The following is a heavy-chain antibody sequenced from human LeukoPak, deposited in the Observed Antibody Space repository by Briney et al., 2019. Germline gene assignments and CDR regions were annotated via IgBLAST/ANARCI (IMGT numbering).Heavy chain of an antibody. CDR2: IYYSGST. J-gene: IGHJ6*03. CDR3: ARDGKGNLGTVTYLYYYYYMDV. V-gene: IGHV4-39*07. D-gene: IGHD4-17*01. CDR1: GGSISSSSYY. Sequence: SGTLSLTCTVSGGSISSSSYYWGWIRQPPGKGLEWIGSIYYSGSTYYNPSLKSRVTISVDTSKNQFSLKLSSVTAADTAVYYCARDGKGNLGTVTYLYYYYYMDVWGKGTTVTVSS.